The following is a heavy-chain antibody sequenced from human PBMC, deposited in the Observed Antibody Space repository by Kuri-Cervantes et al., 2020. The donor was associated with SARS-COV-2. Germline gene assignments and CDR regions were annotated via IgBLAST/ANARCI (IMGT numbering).Heavy chain of an antibody. CDR1: GFTFSSYW. V-gene: IGHV3-30*02. J-gene: IGHJ6*03. CDR2: IRYDGSNK. CDR3: AKDRYYYMDV. Sequence: GGSLRLSCAASGFTFSSYWMSWVRQAPGKGLEWVAFIRYDGSNKYYADSVKGRFTIPRDNSKNTLYLQMNSLGAEDTAVYYCAKDRYYYMDVWGKGTTVTVSS.